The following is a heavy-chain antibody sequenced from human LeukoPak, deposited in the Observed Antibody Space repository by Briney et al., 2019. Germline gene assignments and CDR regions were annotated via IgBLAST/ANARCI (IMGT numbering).Heavy chain of an antibody. CDR1: GYTLTELS. V-gene: IGHV1-24*01. J-gene: IGHJ6*02. D-gene: IGHD5-12*01. CDR3: ATDSGPHMVATYYGMDV. CDR2: FDPEDVET. Sequence: ASVKVSCKVSGYTLTELSMHWVRQAPGKGREWMGGFDPEDVETIYAQKFQGRVTMTEDTSTDTAYIELSSLRSEDTAVYYCATDSGPHMVATYYGMDVWGRGTTVTVSS.